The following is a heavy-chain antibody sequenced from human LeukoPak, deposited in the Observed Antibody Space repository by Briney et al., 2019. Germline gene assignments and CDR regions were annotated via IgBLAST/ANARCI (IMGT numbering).Heavy chain of an antibody. D-gene: IGHD5-12*01. J-gene: IGHJ4*02. V-gene: IGHV1-2*02. Sequence: ASVKVSCTASGYTFTGYYMHWVRQAPGQGLEWMGWINPNSGGTNYAQKFQGRVTMTRDTSISTAYMELSRLRSDDTAVYYCARAMRGYSGYDRTANYDYWGQGTLVTVSS. CDR3: ARAMRGYSGYDRTANYDY. CDR2: INPNSGGT. CDR1: GYTFTGYY.